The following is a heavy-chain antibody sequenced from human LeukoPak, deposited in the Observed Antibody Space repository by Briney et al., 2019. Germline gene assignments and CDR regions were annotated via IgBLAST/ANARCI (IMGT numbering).Heavy chain of an antibody. D-gene: IGHD1-26*01. J-gene: IGHJ3*02. V-gene: IGHV3-23*01. Sequence: PGGSLRLSCAASGFTFSSHSMAWVRQAPGKGLEWVSSISSSGVHTYYADSVKGRFTISRDNSKNTLSLQMNSLRSEDTAIYYCARGNPGIVGSGDPFDIWGQGTMATVSS. CDR2: ISSSGVHT. CDR3: ARGNPGIVGSGDPFDI. CDR1: GFTFSSHS.